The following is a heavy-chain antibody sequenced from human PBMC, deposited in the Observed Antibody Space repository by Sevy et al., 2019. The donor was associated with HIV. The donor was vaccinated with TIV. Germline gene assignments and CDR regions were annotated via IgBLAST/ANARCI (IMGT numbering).Heavy chain of an antibody. Sequence: GGSLRLSCAASGFTFSSYGMHWVRQAPGKGLEWVAVISYDGSNKYYADSVKGRFTISRDNSKNTLYLQMNSLRAEETAVYYCAKDRRGAPSGSTNYYYYYGMDVWGQGTTVTVSS. CDR1: GFTFSSYG. V-gene: IGHV3-30*18. CDR3: AKDRRGAPSGSTNYYYYYGMDV. CDR2: ISYDGSNK. D-gene: IGHD5-12*01. J-gene: IGHJ6*02.